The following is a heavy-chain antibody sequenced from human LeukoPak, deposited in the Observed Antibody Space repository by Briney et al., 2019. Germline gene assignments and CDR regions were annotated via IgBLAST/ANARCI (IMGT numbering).Heavy chain of an antibody. CDR1: GDSISTYY. Sequence: SETLSLTCTVSGDSISTYYWTWIRQPPGKGLEWIGYISYSGSTNYNPSLKSRVTISVDTSKNQFSLKLSSVTAADTAVYYCARVLGYYDSRAFDIWGQGTMVTVSS. CDR3: ARVLGYYDSRAFDI. CDR2: ISYSGST. V-gene: IGHV4-59*01. J-gene: IGHJ3*02. D-gene: IGHD3-22*01.